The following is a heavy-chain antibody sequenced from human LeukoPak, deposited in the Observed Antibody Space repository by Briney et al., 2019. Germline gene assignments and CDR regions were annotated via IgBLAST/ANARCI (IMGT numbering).Heavy chain of an antibody. CDR3: ARDRGGEEWLVRYWYFDL. D-gene: IGHD6-19*01. CDR1: GFSVSNNY. Sequence: PGGSLRLSCAVSGFSVSNNYMSWVRQAPGKGLEWVSVIYSGGSTYYADSVKDRFTISRDNSKNTLYLQMNSLRAEDTAVYYCARDRGGEEWLVRYWYFDLWGRGTLVTVSS. CDR2: IYSGGST. V-gene: IGHV3-66*01. J-gene: IGHJ2*01.